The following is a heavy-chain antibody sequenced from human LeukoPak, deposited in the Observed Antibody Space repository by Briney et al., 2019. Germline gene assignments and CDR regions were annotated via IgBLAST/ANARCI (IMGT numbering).Heavy chain of an antibody. V-gene: IGHV3-30*03. CDR1: GFTFSSYG. CDR3: ASSGDTFDY. J-gene: IGHJ4*02. CDR2: ISYDGSNK. D-gene: IGHD3-10*01. Sequence: PGGSLRLSCAASGFTFSSYGMHWVRQAPGKGLEWVAVISYDGSNKYYADSVKGRFTISRDNSKNTLYLQMNSLRAEDTAVYYCASSGDTFDYWGQGTLVTVSS.